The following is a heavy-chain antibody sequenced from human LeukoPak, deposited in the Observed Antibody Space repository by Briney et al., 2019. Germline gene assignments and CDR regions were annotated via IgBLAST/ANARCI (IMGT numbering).Heavy chain of an antibody. CDR3: ARALSDSSWSN. V-gene: IGHV1-69*04. D-gene: IGHD6-13*01. J-gene: IGHJ4*02. CDR2: IIPILGIA. CDR1: VGTFNNYA. Sequence: GASVKVSCKASVGTFNNYAIGWVRQAPGQGLEWMGRIIPILGIANYAQKFQGRVTITADKSTSTAYMELSSLRSEDTAVYYCARALSDSSWSNWGQGTLVTVSS.